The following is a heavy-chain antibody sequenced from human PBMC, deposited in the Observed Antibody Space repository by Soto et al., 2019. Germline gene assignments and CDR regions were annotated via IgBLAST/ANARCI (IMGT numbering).Heavy chain of an antibody. J-gene: IGHJ6*02. Sequence: SETLSLTCTVSGGSISSSSYYWGWIRQPPGKGLEWIGSIYYSGSTYYNPSLKSRVTISVDTSKNQFSLKLSSVTAADTAVYYCARLATLALYCSSTSCNYYYYGMDVWGQGNTVTVSS. CDR1: GGSISSSSYY. CDR3: ARLATLALYCSSTSCNYYYYGMDV. V-gene: IGHV4-39*01. D-gene: IGHD2-2*01. CDR2: IYYSGST.